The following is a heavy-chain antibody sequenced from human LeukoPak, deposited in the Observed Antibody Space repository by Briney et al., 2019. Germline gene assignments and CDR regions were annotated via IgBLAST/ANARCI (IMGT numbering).Heavy chain of an antibody. J-gene: IGHJ4*02. CDR2: INTDGTST. CDR3: AKDMTGLRDY. CDR1: GFTFSSYW. Sequence: PGGSLRLSCAASGFTFSSYWFHWVCQAPGKGLVWVSRINTDGTSTSYADSVKGRFTIARDNTKNTLYLQMNSLRAEDTAIYYCAKDMTGLRDYWGQGTLVTVPS. D-gene: IGHD3-16*01. V-gene: IGHV3-74*01.